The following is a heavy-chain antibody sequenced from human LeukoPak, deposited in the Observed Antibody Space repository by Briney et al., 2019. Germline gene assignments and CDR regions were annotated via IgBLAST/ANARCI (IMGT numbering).Heavy chain of an antibody. J-gene: IGHJ6*02. CDR2: ITSGGSTI. V-gene: IGHV3-11*01. CDR3: AREGSRFCSSTSCYSGYYYYGMEV. CDR1: GFTFCDYY. Sequence: GGSLRLSCGPSGFTFCDYYMRGLRDAPGGGGVGVSYITSGGSTIYYAHSVKGLFTISRDHAKNSLYLQMNSLRPADTAVYYCAREGSRFCSSTSCYSGYYYYGMEVRSQGTTVTVSS. D-gene: IGHD2-2*01.